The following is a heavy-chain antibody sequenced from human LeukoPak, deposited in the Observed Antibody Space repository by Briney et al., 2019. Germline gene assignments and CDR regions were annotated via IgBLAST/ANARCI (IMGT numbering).Heavy chain of an antibody. J-gene: IGHJ4*02. CDR2: ISYDGSNK. CDR3: AKTYYYGSGSFDY. CDR1: GITISNYG. Sequence: GGSLRLSCAASGITISNYGVHWVRQAPGKGLEWVAVISYDGSNKYYADSVKGRFTISRDNSKNTLYLQMNSLRAEDTAVYYCAKTYYYGSGSFDYWGQGTLVTVSS. V-gene: IGHV3-30*18. D-gene: IGHD3-10*01.